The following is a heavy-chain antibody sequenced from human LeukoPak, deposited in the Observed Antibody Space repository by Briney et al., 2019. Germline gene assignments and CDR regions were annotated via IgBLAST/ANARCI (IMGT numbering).Heavy chain of an antibody. CDR3: AKDPHMVRGVIITSY. CDR1: GFTFSSYS. D-gene: IGHD3-10*01. CDR2: ISSSSSTI. J-gene: IGHJ4*02. Sequence: GGSLRLSCAASGFTFSSYSMNWVRQAPGKGLEWVSYISSSSSTIYYADSVKGRFTISRDNAKNSLYLQMYSLRAEDTAVYYCAKDPHMVRGVIITSYWGQGTLVTVSS. V-gene: IGHV3-48*01.